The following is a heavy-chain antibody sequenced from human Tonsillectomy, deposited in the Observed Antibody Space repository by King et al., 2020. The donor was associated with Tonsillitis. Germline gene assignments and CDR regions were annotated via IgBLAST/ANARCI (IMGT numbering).Heavy chain of an antibody. Sequence: QRVQSGAEVKKPGASVKVSCKASGYTFTSYYMHWVRQAPGQGLEWMGIINPSGGSTSYAQKFQGRVTMTRDTSTSTVYRALSSLRSVETAVYYCAREKGYCSSTSCYMAWFDPWGQGTLVTVSS. D-gene: IGHD2-2*01. CDR2: INPSGGST. V-gene: IGHV1-46*01. J-gene: IGHJ5*02. CDR3: AREKGYCSSTSCYMAWFDP. CDR1: GYTFTSYY.